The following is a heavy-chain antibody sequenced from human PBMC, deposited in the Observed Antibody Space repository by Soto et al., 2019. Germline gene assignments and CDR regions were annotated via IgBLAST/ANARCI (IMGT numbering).Heavy chain of an antibody. D-gene: IGHD3-22*01. CDR2: IIPIFGTA. CDR1: GGTFSSYA. Sequence: QVQLVQSGAEVKKPGSSVKVSCKASGGTFSSYAISWVRQAPGQGLEWMGGIIPIFGTANYAQKFQGRVTITADESTSTAYMELSSLRSEDTAVYYCARDPEAYYYDSSGYYTNWFDPWGRGTLVTVSS. V-gene: IGHV1-69*01. CDR3: ARDPEAYYYDSSGYYTNWFDP. J-gene: IGHJ5*02.